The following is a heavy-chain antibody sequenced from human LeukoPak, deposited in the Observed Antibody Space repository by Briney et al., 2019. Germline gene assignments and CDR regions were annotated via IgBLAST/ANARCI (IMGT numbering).Heavy chain of an antibody. CDR2: TIASGGAT. V-gene: IGHV3-23*01. CDR1: GFTFSSFA. CDR3: AKDRLGGNNYGHFDY. J-gene: IGHJ4*02. Sequence: GGSLRLSCAASGFTFSSFAMNWVRLAPGKGLEWVSATIASGGATYYADSVKGRFTISGDNSENTLYLRMNSLRAEDTAIYYCAKDRLGGNNYGHFDYWGQGTLVTVSS. D-gene: IGHD5-18*01.